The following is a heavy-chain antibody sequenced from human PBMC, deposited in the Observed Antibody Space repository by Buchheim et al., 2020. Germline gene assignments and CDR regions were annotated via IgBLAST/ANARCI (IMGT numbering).Heavy chain of an antibody. CDR1: GFTFSSYW. CDR2: IKQDGSEK. V-gene: IGHV3-7*01. J-gene: IGHJ6*02. CDR3: ARDIWFGESPYGMDV. Sequence: VQLEESGGGVVQPGRFLRLSCAASGFTFSSYWMSWVRQAPGKGLEWVANIKQDGSEKYYVDSVKGRFTISRDNAKNSLYLQMNSLRAEDTAVYYCARDIWFGESPYGMDVWGQGTT. D-gene: IGHD3-10*01.